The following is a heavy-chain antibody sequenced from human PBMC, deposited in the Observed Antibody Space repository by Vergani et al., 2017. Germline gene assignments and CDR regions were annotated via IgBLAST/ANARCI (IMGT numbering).Heavy chain of an antibody. CDR2: INPNSGGT. V-gene: IGHV1-2*02. Sequence: QVQLVQSGAEVKKPGASVKVSCTASGYTFTGYYMHWVRQAPGQGLEWMGWINPNSGGTNYAQKFQGRVTMTRDTSISTAYMELSRLRSDDTAVYYCASSLYYDSSGYYYNYGNFDDWGQGTLVTVSS. J-gene: IGHJ4*02. CDR1: GYTFTGYY. CDR3: ASSLYYDSSGYYYNYGNFDD. D-gene: IGHD3-22*01.